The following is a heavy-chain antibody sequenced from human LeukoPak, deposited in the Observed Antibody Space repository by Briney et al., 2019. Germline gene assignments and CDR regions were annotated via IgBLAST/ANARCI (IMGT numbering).Heavy chain of an antibody. CDR1: GGSFSGYY. D-gene: IGHD3-22*01. J-gene: IGHJ4*02. Sequence: PSETLSLTCAVYGGSFSGYYWSWIRQPPGKGLEWIGEINHSGSTNYNPSLKSRVTISVDTSKNQFSLKLSSVTAADTAVYYCARHFDSSGSDFDYWGQGTLVTVSS. CDR2: INHSGST. CDR3: ARHFDSSGSDFDY. V-gene: IGHV4-34*01.